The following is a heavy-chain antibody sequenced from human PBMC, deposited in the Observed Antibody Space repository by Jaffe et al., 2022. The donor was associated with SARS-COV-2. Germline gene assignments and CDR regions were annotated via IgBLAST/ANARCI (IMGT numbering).Heavy chain of an antibody. Sequence: QVQLVQSGAEVKKPGSSVKVSCKASGGTFSSYTISWVRQAPGQGLEWMGRIIPILGIANYAQKFQGRVTITADKSTSTAYMELSSLRSEDTAVYYCAREGQGIVLMAGPWGQGTLVTVSS. CDR3: AREGQGIVLMAGP. J-gene: IGHJ5*02. V-gene: IGHV1-69*08. D-gene: IGHD2-8*01. CDR2: IIPILGIA. CDR1: GGTFSSYT.